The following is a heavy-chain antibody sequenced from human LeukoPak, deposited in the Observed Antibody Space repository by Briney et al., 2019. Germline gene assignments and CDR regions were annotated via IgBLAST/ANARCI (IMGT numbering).Heavy chain of an antibody. Sequence: SETLSLTCTVSGGSISSSSYYWGWIRQPPGKGLEWIGSIYCSGSTYYNPSLKSRVTISVDTSKNQFSLKLSSVTAADTAVYYCARLRVVVSAAIPYFDYWGQGTLVTVSS. CDR2: IYCSGST. CDR1: GGSISSSSYY. CDR3: ARLRVVVSAAIPYFDY. D-gene: IGHD2-2*02. J-gene: IGHJ4*02. V-gene: IGHV4-39*01.